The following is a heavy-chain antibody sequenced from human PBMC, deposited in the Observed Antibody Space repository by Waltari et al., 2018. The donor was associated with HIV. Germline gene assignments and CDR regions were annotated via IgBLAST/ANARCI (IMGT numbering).Heavy chain of an antibody. CDR2: IKSKTDGGTT. CDR1: GFTFSNAW. D-gene: IGHD6-19*01. CDR3: TTYLGSGRHLLYYYYGMDV. Sequence: EVQLVESGGGLVKPGGSLRLSCAASGFTFSNAWMSWVRQAPGKGLEWVGRIKSKTDGGTTDYAAPVKGRFTISRDDSKNTLYLQMNSLKTEDTAVYYCTTYLGSGRHLLYYYYGMDVWGQGTTVTVSS. J-gene: IGHJ6*02. V-gene: IGHV3-15*01.